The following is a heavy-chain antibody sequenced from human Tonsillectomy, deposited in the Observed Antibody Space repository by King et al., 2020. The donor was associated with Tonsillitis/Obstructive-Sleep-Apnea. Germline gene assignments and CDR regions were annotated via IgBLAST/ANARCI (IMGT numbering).Heavy chain of an antibody. CDR2: ISGGGGRT. D-gene: IGHD6-19*01. CDR3: AIVDWGLPQWHYYAMDV. CDR1: GFTFSSYA. V-gene: IGHV3-23*04. Sequence: VQLVESGGGLVQPGGSLRLSCAASGFTFSSYAMSWVRQAPGKGLEWVSTISGGGGRTYYADSVKGRFTISRDNSKNTLYLQMSSLRAEDTALYYCAIVDWGLPQWHYYAMDVWGQGTTVTVSS. J-gene: IGHJ6*02.